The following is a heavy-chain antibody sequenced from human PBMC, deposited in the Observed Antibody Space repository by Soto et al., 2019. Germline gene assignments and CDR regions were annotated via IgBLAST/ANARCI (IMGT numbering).Heavy chain of an antibody. CDR1: GFTFSSYG. J-gene: IGHJ4*02. Sequence: QVQLVESGGGVVQPGRSLRLSCAASGFTFSSYGMHWVRQAPGKGLEWVAVISYDGSNKYYADSVKGRFTISRDNSKNRLYRQMNSLRAEDTAVYYCANNGFGELLPDYWGQGTLVTVSS. D-gene: IGHD3-10*01. V-gene: IGHV3-30*18. CDR3: ANNGFGELLPDY. CDR2: ISYDGSNK.